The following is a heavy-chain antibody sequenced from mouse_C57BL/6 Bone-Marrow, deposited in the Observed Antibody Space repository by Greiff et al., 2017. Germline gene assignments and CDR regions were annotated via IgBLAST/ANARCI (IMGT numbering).Heavy chain of an antibody. J-gene: IGHJ3*01. CDR2: IHPNSGST. CDR3: PRDSTTVPWFAY. D-gene: IGHD1-1*01. Sequence: QVQLQQPGAELVKPGASVKLSCKASGYTFTSYWMHWVKQRPGQGLEWIGMIHPNSGSTNYNEKFKSKATLTVDKSSSTAYMQLSRLTSEDSAVYYCPRDSTTVPWFAYWGQGTLVTVSA. CDR1: GYTFTSYW. V-gene: IGHV1-64*01.